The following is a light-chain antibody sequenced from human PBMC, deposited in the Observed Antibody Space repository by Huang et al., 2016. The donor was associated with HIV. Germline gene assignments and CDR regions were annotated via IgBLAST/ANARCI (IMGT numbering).Light chain of an antibody. V-gene: IGKV3-20*01. J-gene: IGKJ2*03. CDR3: QQFGSSPPYS. CDR2: GAS. Sequence: IVLTQSPDTLSLSPGERATLSCRASQTVTNNYLAWYQQSPGQAPRRLIYGASTRATGIPDLFSGSGSGTDFTLTISRLEPKDFVVYYCQQFGSSPPYSFGQGTKLEIK. CDR1: QTVTNNY.